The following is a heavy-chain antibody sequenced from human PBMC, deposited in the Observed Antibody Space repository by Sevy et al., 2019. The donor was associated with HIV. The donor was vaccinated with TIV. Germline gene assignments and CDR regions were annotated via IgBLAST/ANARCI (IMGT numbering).Heavy chain of an antibody. CDR1: GFSLSTSGVH. D-gene: IGHD3-16*01. V-gene: IGHV2-5*02. CDR3: VYRLRWGGRGNYGMDV. CDR2: IFWDDDK. J-gene: IGHJ6*02. Sequence: SGPTLVKPTETLTLTCTFSGFSLSTSGVHVGWIRQPPGKALEWLALIFWDDDKRYSPSLKNRLTITKDTSKNQVFLTMTSMDPVDTATFYCVYRLRWGGRGNYGMDVWGQGTTVTVSS.